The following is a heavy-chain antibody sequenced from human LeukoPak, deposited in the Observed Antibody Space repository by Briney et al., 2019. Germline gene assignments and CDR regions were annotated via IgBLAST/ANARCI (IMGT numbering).Heavy chain of an antibody. J-gene: IGHJ4*02. CDR3: AKEDQLRYFDWLLPPFFDY. Sequence: GGSLRLSCAASGFTFSSYAMSWVRRAPGKGLEWVSAISGSGGSTYYADSVKGRFTISRDNSKNTLYLQMNSLRAEDTAVYYCAKEDQLRYFDWLLPPFFDYWGQGTLVTVSS. V-gene: IGHV3-23*01. CDR1: GFTFSSYA. CDR2: ISGSGGST. D-gene: IGHD3-9*01.